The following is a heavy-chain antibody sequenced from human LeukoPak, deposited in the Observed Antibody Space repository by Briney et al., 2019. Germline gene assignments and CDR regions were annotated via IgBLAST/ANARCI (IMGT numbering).Heavy chain of an antibody. V-gene: IGHV4-39*07. CDR1: GGSISSYY. Sequence: SETLSLTCTVSGGSISSYYWGWIRQPPGKGLEWIGSIYYSGSTYYNPSLKSRVTISVDTSKNQFSLKLSSVTAADTAVYYCARIGGSYYYYYMDVWGKGTTVTVSS. D-gene: IGHD1-26*01. CDR2: IYYSGST. CDR3: ARIGGSYYYYYMDV. J-gene: IGHJ6*03.